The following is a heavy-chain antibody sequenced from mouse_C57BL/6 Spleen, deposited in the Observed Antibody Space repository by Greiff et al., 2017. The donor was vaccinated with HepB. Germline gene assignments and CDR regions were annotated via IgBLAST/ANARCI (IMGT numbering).Heavy chain of an antibody. Sequence: VMLVESGPGLVQPSQSLSITCTVSGFSLTSYGVHWVRQSPGKGLEWLGVIWSGGSTDYNAAFISRLSISKDNSKSQVFFKMNSLQADDTAIYYCARGSTVDYDYGGFAYWGQGTLVTVSA. CDR1: GFSLTSYG. D-gene: IGHD2-4*01. CDR3: ARGSTVDYDYGGFAY. V-gene: IGHV2-2*01. CDR2: IWSGGST. J-gene: IGHJ3*01.